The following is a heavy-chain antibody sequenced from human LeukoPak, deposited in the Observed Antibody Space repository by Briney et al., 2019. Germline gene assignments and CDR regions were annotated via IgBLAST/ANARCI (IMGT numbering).Heavy chain of an antibody. CDR2: IRDSGGDT. D-gene: IGHD3-22*01. CDR1: GFTFSSFA. CDR3: ARYYDYDSRGYYYYFDY. J-gene: IGHJ4*02. V-gene: IGHV3-23*01. Sequence: GGSLRLSCAASGFTFSSFAMSWVRQAPGKGLEWVSGIRDSGGDTYLADSVKGRFTISRDNSKNSLYLQMNSLRAEDTALYYCARYYDYDSRGYYYYFDYWGQGTLVTVSS.